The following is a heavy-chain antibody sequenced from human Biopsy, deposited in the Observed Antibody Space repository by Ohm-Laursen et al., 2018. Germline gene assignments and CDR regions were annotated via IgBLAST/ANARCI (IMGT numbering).Heavy chain of an antibody. CDR1: GGSISGYY. Sequence: SETLSLTCSISGGSISGYYWNWIRQSPGKGLEWIGYIWSSETTDYNPSLQSRVSMSLELSTDQFSLKVDSVTAADTAVYYCARVVGAATGFDQWGQGIPVTVSS. CDR3: ARVVGAATGFDQ. V-gene: IGHV4-59*01. D-gene: IGHD1-26*01. J-gene: IGHJ4*02. CDR2: IWSSETT.